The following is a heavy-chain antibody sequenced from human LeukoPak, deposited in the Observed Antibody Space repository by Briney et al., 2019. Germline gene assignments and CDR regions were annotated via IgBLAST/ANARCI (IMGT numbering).Heavy chain of an antibody. CDR1: GGSFSGYY. D-gene: IGHD4-17*01. CDR3: ARASHDYGDYSHFDY. CDR2: IYHSGST. V-gene: IGHV4-34*01. Sequence: KPSETLSLTCAVYGGSFSGYYWSWIRQPPGKGLEWIGSIYHSGSTYYNPSLKSRVTISVDTSKNQFSLKLSSVTAADTAVYYCARASHDYGDYSHFDYWGQGTLVTVSS. J-gene: IGHJ4*02.